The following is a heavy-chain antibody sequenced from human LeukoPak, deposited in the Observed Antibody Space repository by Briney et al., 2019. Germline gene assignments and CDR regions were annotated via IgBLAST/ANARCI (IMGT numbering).Heavy chain of an antibody. J-gene: IGHJ4*02. CDR3: ASERRDTPDYGDCLRVY. V-gene: IGHV4-34*01. D-gene: IGHD4-17*01. CDR2: INHSGST. Sequence: PSETLSLTCAVYGGSFSGYYWSWIRQPPGKGLEWIGEINHSGSTNYNPSLKSRVTISVDTSKNQFSLKLSSVTAADTAVYYCASERRDTPDYGDCLRVYWGQGTLVTVSS. CDR1: GGSFSGYY.